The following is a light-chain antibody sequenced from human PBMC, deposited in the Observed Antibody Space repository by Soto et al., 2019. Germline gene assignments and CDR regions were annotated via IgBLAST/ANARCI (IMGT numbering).Light chain of an antibody. V-gene: IGKV1-5*03. CDR3: QQYNSYMWT. CDR2: KAS. CDR1: QSISSW. Sequence: DIQMTQSPSTLSASVGDRVTITCRASQSISSWLVWYQQKPGKAPKVLIYKASILESGVPSRFSGSGSGTEFTLTISSLQPDDFATYYGQQYNSYMWTFGQGTKVDIK. J-gene: IGKJ1*01.